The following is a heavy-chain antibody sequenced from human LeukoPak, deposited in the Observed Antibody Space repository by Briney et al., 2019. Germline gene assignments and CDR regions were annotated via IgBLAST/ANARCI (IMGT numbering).Heavy chain of an antibody. V-gene: IGHV3-30*02. CDR2: VRYDGSNK. D-gene: IGHD1-26*01. CDR3: AKQSGFDY. CDR1: GFTFDDYG. Sequence: GGSLRLSCAASGFTFDDYGMSWVRQAPGKELEWVAFVRYDGSNKYYADSVKGRFTISRDNSKNTLYLQMNSLRPEDTAVYYCAKQSGFDYWGQGTLVTVSS. J-gene: IGHJ4*02.